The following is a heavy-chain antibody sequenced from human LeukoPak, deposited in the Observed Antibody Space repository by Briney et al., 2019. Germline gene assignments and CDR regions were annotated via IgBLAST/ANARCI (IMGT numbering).Heavy chain of an antibody. D-gene: IGHD3-10*01. CDR3: ARMYYYGSGSWSDY. V-gene: IGHV7-4-1*02. CDR2: INTNTGNP. CDR1: GYTFTAYA. J-gene: IGHJ4*02. Sequence: ASVKVSCEASGYTFTAYAMIWVRQAPGQGLEWMGWINTNTGNPTYAQGFTGRFVFSLDTSVSTAYLQISSLKAEDTAVYYCARMYYYGSGSWSDYWGQGTLVTVSS.